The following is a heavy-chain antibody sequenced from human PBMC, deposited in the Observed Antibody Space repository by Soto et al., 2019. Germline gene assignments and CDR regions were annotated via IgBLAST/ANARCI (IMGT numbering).Heavy chain of an antibody. Sequence: QVQLVQSGAEVKEPGASVKVSCKASGYTFTSFYIHWVRQAPGQGLEWRAINNPTGGSTNYAQRFRGRVTLTMDTSTSTVYMDLSGLRSEDTAVYYCARNLASADVWGQGTLVTVSS. D-gene: IGHD6-13*01. CDR3: ARNLASADV. V-gene: IGHV1-46*01. CDR2: NNPTGGST. CDR1: GYTFTSFY. J-gene: IGHJ4*02.